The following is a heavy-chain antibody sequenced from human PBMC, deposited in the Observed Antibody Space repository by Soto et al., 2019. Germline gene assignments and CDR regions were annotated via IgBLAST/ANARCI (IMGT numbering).Heavy chain of an antibody. CDR1: SGPTRSCDCL. V-gene: IGHV4-30-4*01. D-gene: IGHD3-3*01. Sequence: SVTRSPNRPSSSGPTRSCDCLRCWDRQPPGKSPEWIGNIYYSGSTYYNSSLKSRVTISVDTSKNQFSLKLSSLTAADTAVYYCARDKRFTIFGVVIEGNPTDYYGMDILGQGTTVPISS. CDR2: IYYSGST. J-gene: IGHJ6*02. CDR3: ARDKRFTIFGVVIEGNPTDYYGMDI.